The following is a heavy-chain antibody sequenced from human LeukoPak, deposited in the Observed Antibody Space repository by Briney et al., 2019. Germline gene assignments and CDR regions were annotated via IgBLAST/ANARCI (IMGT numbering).Heavy chain of an antibody. V-gene: IGHV1-69*04. CDR3: VRDVSTGGSHPPFDY. CDR2: IIPILGIA. D-gene: IGHD1-26*01. Sequence: GASVKVSCKASGGTFSSYAISWVRQAPGQGLEWMGRIIPILGIANYAQNLLDRVTMTTDTSTSTAYMELRSLTSDDTAVYYCVRDVSTGGSHPPFDYWGQGTLVTVSS. J-gene: IGHJ4*02. CDR1: GGTFSSYA.